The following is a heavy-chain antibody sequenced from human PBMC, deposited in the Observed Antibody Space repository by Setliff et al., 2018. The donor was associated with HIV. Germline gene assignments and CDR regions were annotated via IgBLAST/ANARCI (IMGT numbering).Heavy chain of an antibody. CDR1: GYTFTSYY. CDR3: ARGRLSWSPDF. V-gene: IGHV1-46*01. J-gene: IGHJ4*02. CDR2: INPSGGST. Sequence: ASVKVSCKASGYTFTSYYIHWVRQAPGQGLEWMGRINPSGGSTSYAQKFQGRVTMTRDTSTSTVYMELSSLRSEDTAMYYCARGRLSWSPDFWGQGTLVTSPQ.